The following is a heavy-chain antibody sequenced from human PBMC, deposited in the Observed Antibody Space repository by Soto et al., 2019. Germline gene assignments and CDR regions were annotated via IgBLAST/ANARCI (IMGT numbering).Heavy chain of an antibody. V-gene: IGHV3-23*01. CDR3: TTEIDYDFWSGYYTGTNRDY. CDR1: GFTFNNYA. CDR2: ISGGGDST. Sequence: GGSLRLSCAASGFTFNNYAMNWVRQAPGKGLEWVSGISGGGDSTYYADSVKGRFSISRDNSKNTLYLQMNSLRAEDTAVYYCTTEIDYDFWSGYYTGTNRDYWGQGTLVTVSS. J-gene: IGHJ4*02. D-gene: IGHD3-3*01.